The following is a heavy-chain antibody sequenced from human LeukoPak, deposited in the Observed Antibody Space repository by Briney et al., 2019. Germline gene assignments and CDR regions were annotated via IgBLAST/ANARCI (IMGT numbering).Heavy chain of an antibody. CDR1: GYTFTSYG. CDR3: AREGPYSGFDGVDY. CDR2: ISASVGNT. J-gene: IGHJ4*02. V-gene: IGHV1-18*01. Sequence: GASVKVSCKASGYTFTSYGISWVRQAPGQGLEWMGWISASVGNTNYAQKFQGRVTMTTDTSTNTAYMELRSLGSDDTAVYYCAREGPYSGFDGVDYWGQGTLVTVSS. D-gene: IGHD5-12*01.